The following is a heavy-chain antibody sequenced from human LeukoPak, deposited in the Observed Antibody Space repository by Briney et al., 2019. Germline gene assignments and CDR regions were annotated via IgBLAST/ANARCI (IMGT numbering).Heavy chain of an antibody. CDR2: IYTSGST. D-gene: IGHD4-11*01. Sequence: SETLSLTCTVSGGSISSGSYYWSWIRQPAGKGLEWIGRIYTSGSTNYNPSLKSRVTISVDTSKNQFSLKLSSATAADTAVYYCAKDWAVTTLGYFDYWGQGTLVTVSS. CDR3: AKDWAVTTLGYFDY. V-gene: IGHV4-61*02. CDR1: GGSISSGSYY. J-gene: IGHJ4*02.